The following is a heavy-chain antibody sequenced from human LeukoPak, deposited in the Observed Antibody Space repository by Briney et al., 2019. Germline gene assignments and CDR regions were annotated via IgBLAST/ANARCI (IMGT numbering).Heavy chain of an antibody. V-gene: IGHV3-30*18. J-gene: IGHJ6*02. CDR3: AKDPRIAAAGYYYGMDV. CDR1: GFTFSSYS. CDR2: ISYDGSNK. D-gene: IGHD6-13*01. Sequence: PGGSLRLSCAASGFTFSSYSMHWVRQAPGKGLEWVAVISYDGSNKYYADSVKGRFTISRDNSKNTLYLQMNSLRAEDTAVYYCAKDPRIAAAGYYYGMDVWGQGTTVTVSS.